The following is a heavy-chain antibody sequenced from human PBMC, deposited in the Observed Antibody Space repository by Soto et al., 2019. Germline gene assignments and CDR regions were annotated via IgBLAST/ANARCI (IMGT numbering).Heavy chain of an antibody. CDR1: GFSLSTSGMC. CDR2: IDWDDDK. D-gene: IGHD3-22*01. J-gene: IGHJ4*02. V-gene: IGHV2-70*11. CDR3: ARSTYYYDSSGYGFYYFDY. Sequence: SGPTLVNPTQTLTLTCTFSGFSLSTSGMCVSWIRQPPGKALGWLARIDWDDDKYYSTSLKTRLTISKDTSKNQVVLTMTNMDPVDTATYYCARSTYYYDSSGYGFYYFDYWGQGTLVTVSS.